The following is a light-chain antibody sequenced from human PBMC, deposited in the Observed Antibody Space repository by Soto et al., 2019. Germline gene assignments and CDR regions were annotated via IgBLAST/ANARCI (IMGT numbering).Light chain of an antibody. CDR3: QQYVTSLLT. CDR1: ESVNSNS. V-gene: IGKV3-20*01. Sequence: EFVLTQSPGTVSLSPGERVTLSCRASESVNSNSLAWYQHKPGLAPRLLIFGASTRATRIPDRFSGSGSGTDFTLTISRLEPEDSAMYHCQQYVTSLLTFGGGTRVEMK. J-gene: IGKJ4*01. CDR2: GAS.